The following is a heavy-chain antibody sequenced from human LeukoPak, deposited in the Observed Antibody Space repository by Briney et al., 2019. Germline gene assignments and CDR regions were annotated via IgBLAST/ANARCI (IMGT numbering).Heavy chain of an antibody. CDR3: ARSAGGSYYE. CDR1: GFTFSTYS. Sequence: GGSLRLSCAASGFTFSTYSMNWVRRAPGKGLEWVSSISSSSTYIYYADSVKGRFTISRDNAKNSLYLQMNSLRAEDTAVYYCARSAGGSYYEWGQGTLVTVSS. D-gene: IGHD1-26*01. J-gene: IGHJ4*02. CDR2: ISSSSTYI. V-gene: IGHV3-21*01.